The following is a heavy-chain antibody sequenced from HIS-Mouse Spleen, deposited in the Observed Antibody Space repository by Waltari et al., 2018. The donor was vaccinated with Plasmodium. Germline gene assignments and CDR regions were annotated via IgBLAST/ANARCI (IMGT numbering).Heavy chain of an antibody. CDR3: AKEVLGYYDFWSRPDY. Sequence: QVQLLESGGGVVQPGRSLRLSCAPSGFTFSSSGMPWVRQGPGKGLEWVAVISYDGSNKYYADSVKGRFTISRDNSKNTLYLQMNSLRAEDTAVYYCAKEVLGYYDFWSRPDYWGQGTLVTVSS. J-gene: IGHJ4*02. CDR1: GFTFSSSG. D-gene: IGHD3-3*01. CDR2: ISYDGSNK. V-gene: IGHV3-30*18.